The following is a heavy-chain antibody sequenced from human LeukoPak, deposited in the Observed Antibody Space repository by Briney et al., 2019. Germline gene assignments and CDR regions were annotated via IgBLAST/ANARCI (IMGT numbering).Heavy chain of an antibody. CDR3: ARPYYNESRGYYFDAFDI. D-gene: IGHD3-22*01. CDR1: GGTISSHD. V-gene: IGHV4-59*05. Sequence: SETLSLTCAVSGGTISSHDWSWIRQPPGKGLEWIGSIYYSGSTYYNPSLKSRVTISVDTTKNQFSLKLSSVTAADTAVYYCARPYYNESRGYYFDAFDIWGQGTMVTVSS. CDR2: IYYSGST. J-gene: IGHJ3*02.